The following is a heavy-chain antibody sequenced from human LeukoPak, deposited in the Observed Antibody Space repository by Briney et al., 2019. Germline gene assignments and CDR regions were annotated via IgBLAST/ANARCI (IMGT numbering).Heavy chain of an antibody. CDR3: ARSSPLLLWFGELFDY. Sequence: PSETLSLTCTVSGGSISSGSYYWSWIRQPAGKGLEWIGRIYTSGSTNYNPSLKSRVTISVDTSKNQFSPKLSSVTAADTAVYYCARSSPLLLWFGELFDYWGQGTLVTVSS. V-gene: IGHV4-61*02. CDR1: GGSISSGSYY. CDR2: IYTSGST. D-gene: IGHD3-10*01. J-gene: IGHJ4*02.